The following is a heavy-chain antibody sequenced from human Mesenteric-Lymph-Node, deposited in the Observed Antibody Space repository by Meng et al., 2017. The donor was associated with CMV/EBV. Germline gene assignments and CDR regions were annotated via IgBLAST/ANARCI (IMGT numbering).Heavy chain of an antibody. CDR1: GFTFSDYH. V-gene: IGHV3-11*04. D-gene: IGHD3-3*01. CDR3: ARDLTIFGVVTHYGMDV. CDR2: ISGGGSMI. J-gene: IGHJ6*02. Sequence: GGSLRLSCTASGFTFSDYHMSWIRQAPGKGLEWVSYISGGGSMIYSADSVKGRFTISRDNAKNSLYLQMNSLRAEDTAVYYCARDLTIFGVVTHYGMDVWGQGTTVTVSS.